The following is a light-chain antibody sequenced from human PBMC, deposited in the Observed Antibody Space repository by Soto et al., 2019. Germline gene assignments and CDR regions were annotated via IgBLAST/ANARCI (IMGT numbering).Light chain of an antibody. V-gene: IGLV2-14*03. CDR1: NSVLGGYNF. CDR2: DVS. Sequence: QSVLTQPASVSGSPGQSITISCTGTNSVLGGYNFVSWYQQPPGKAPKLMLYDVSNRPSGVSNRFSGSKSGDTASLTISGLQAEDEADYYSSAYRSSGTHVFVPGTKVTVL. CDR3: SAYRSSGTHV. J-gene: IGLJ1*01.